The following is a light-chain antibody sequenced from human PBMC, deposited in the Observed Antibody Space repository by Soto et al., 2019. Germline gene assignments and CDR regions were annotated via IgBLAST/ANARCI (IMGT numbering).Light chain of an antibody. V-gene: IGKV3-20*01. CDR1: QSVSSSY. Sequence: EIVLTQSPGTLSVSPGDRATLSCRASQSVSSSYVAWYQQKPGQAPRLLIYGASSRATGIPDRFSGSGSGTDFTLTISRLEPEDFAVYYCQQYGSSPPTWTFGQGTKVDIK. CDR3: QQYGSSPPTWT. CDR2: GAS. J-gene: IGKJ1*01.